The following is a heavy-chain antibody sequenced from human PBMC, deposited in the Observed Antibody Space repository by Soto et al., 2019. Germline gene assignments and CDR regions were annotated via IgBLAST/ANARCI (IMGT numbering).Heavy chain of an antibody. CDR3: ARGRYFFFFQAEDGIRGTVPVSAFLLNRSSDL. Sequence: PGKGHEWIGEINHSGSTNYNPSLKSRVTISVDTSKYQLSLKLSSVTAADTAVYYCARGRYFFFFQAEDGIRGTVPVSAFLLNRSSDL. V-gene: IGHV4-34*01. CDR2: INHSGST. D-gene: IGHD3-3*01. J-gene: IGHJ2*01.